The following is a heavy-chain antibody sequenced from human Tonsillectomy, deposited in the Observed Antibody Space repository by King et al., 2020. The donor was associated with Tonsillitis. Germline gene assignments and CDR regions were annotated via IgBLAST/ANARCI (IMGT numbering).Heavy chain of an antibody. CDR3: TTLGLTALHAFDF. CDR2: IRGKPDGGAS. V-gene: IGHV3-15*01. Sequence: QLVQSGGGLVKPGGSLRLSCAASGFTFNFFLMSWVRQAPGKGLEWVGRIRGKPDGGASYYAAPWKGRFTISRDDSKNTLYLQMTSLKTDDTALYYCTTLGLTALHAFDFWGQGTMVTVSS. D-gene: IGHD2-8*01. CDR1: GFTFNFFL. J-gene: IGHJ3*01.